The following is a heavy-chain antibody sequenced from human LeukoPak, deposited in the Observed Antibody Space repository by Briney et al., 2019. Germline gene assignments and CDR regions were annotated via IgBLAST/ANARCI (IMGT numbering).Heavy chain of an antibody. Sequence: SQTLSLTCTVSGGSISSGSYYWSWIRPPAGKGLEWIGRIYTSGSTNYNPSLKSRVTISVDTSKNQLSLKLSSVTAADTAVYYCARDGFLESANWFDPWGQGTLVTVSS. V-gene: IGHV4-61*02. D-gene: IGHD3-3*01. CDR1: GGSISSGSYY. CDR2: IYTSGST. CDR3: ARDGFLESANWFDP. J-gene: IGHJ5*02.